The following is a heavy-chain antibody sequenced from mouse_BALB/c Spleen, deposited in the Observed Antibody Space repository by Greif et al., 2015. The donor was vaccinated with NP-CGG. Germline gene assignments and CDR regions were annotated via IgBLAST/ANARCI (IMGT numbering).Heavy chain of an antibody. CDR2: ISNGGGST. J-gene: IGHJ2*01. V-gene: IGHV5-12*02. CDR1: GFTFSDYY. Sequence: EVKLMESGGGLVQPGGSLKLSCATSGFTFSDYYMYWVRQTPEKRLEWVAYISNGGGSTYYPDTVKGRFTISRDNAKNTLYLQMSRLKSEDTAMYYCARQYPNALDYWGQGTTLTVSS. D-gene: IGHD4-1*01. CDR3: ARQYPNALDY.